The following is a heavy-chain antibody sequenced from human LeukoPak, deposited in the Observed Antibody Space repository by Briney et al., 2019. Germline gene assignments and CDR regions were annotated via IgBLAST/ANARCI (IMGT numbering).Heavy chain of an antibody. CDR1: GGSISNYY. CDR2: IYYSVAT. J-gene: IGHJ4*02. V-gene: IGHV4-59*08. CDR3: ARFGITVVRGGKYYFDY. D-gene: IGHD3-10*01. Sequence: PSETLSLTCTVSGGSISNYYWSWIRQPPGEGLGWIGHIYYSVATKYNPSLKSRITISVDTSKNQFPLMLSSVTAADTAVYYCARFGITVVRGGKYYFDYWGQGTLVTVSS.